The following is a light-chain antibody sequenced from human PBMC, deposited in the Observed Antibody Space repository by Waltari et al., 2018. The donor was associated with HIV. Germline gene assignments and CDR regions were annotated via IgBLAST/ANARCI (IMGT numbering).Light chain of an antibody. CDR2: LAS. J-gene: IGKJ2*01. CDR1: QSLLNSNTYTY. CDR3: MQALQTPYT. V-gene: IGKV2-28*01. Sequence: IVMTQSPLSLPVTPGEPASISCSSSQSLLNSNTYTYLDWYLQKPGQSPHLLIYLASSRASGVPYRFSGSQSGTDFTLKISRVEAEDVGVYYCMQALQTPYTFGQGTKLEIK.